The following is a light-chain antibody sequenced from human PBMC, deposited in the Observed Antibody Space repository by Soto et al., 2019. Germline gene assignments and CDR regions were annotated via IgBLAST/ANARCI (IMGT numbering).Light chain of an antibody. CDR2: EGS. CDR3: CSYVRSSTFV. Sequence: QSVLTQPASVSGSPGQSITISCTGTSSDVGSYNLVSWYQQHPGKAPKLMIYEGSKRPSGVSNRFSGSKSGNTASLTISGLQAEDESDYYCCSYVRSSTFVFGTGTKVTVL. CDR1: SSDVGSYNL. J-gene: IGLJ1*01. V-gene: IGLV2-23*01.